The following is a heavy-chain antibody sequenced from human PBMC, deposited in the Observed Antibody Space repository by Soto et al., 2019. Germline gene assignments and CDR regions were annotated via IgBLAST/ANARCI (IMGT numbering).Heavy chain of an antibody. Sequence: QVQLQESGPGLVKPSETLSLTCTVSGGSISSYYWSWIRQPPGKGLEWIGYIYYSGSTNYNPSLTSRVTISVDTSKNQFYLKLSSVTAADTAVYYCARLQYYFDYWGQGTLVTVSS. CDR2: IYYSGST. CDR3: ARLQYYFDY. J-gene: IGHJ4*02. V-gene: IGHV4-59*01. CDR1: GGSISSYY.